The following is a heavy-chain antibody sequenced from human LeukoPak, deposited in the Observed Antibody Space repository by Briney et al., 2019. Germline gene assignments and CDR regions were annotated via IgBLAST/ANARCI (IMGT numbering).Heavy chain of an antibody. J-gene: IGHJ3*02. D-gene: IGHD6-13*01. Sequence: GSLRLSCAASGFTFSSYWMSWVRQAPGKGLEGGANIKQDGSEKYYVDSVKGRFTISRDNAKNSLYLQMNSLRAEDTAVYYCARDSSSWQRLVAFDIWGQGTMVTVSS. CDR2: IKQDGSEK. CDR1: GFTFSSYW. CDR3: ARDSSSWQRLVAFDI. V-gene: IGHV3-7*01.